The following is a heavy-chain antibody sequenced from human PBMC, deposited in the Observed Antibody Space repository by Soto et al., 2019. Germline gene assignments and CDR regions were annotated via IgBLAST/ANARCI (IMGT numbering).Heavy chain of an antibody. CDR2: IYASGGT. Sequence: SETLSLTCTVSGGSISSYYWSWIRQPAGKGLEWIGRIYASGGTNYNPSLKSRVTMSADTSKNQLSLRLSSVTAADTAVYYCARQRIEPAQYYFDYWGQGMLVTVSS. J-gene: IGHJ4*02. CDR1: GGSISSYY. CDR3: ARQRIEPAQYYFDY. V-gene: IGHV4-4*07. D-gene: IGHD2-2*01.